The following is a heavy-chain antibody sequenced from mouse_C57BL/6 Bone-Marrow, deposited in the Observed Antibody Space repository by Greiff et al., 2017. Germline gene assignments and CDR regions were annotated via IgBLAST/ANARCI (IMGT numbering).Heavy chain of an antibody. J-gene: IGHJ2*01. V-gene: IGHV5-6*01. D-gene: IGHD2-1*01. CDR1: GFTFSSYG. CDR3: ARLRDYGYYAPYFDY. Sequence: EVHLVESGGDLVKPGGSLKLSCAASGFTFSSYGMSWVRQTPDKRLEWVATISSGGSYTYYPDSVKGRFTISRDNAKNTLYLQMSSLKSEDTAMYYCARLRDYGYYAPYFDYWGQGTTLTVSS. CDR2: ISSGGSYT.